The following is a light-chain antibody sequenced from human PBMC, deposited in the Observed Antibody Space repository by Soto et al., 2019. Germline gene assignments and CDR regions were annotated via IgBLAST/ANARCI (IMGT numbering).Light chain of an antibody. CDR3: QQYGTLPPT. V-gene: IGKV3-20*01. CDR1: QTVTNTY. Sequence: EIVXXXXPXXLSLSPGERATLSCRASQTVTNTYLAWYQQKSGQAPNFLIYGASNRATGIPDRFSGSGSGTDFTLTISRLETEDFAVYYCQQYGTLPPTFGGGTKVEI. J-gene: IGKJ4*01. CDR2: GAS.